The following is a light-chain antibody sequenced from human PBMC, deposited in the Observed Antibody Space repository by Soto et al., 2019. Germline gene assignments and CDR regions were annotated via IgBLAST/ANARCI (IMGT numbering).Light chain of an antibody. CDR1: SSDVGSYNR. J-gene: IGLJ2*01. V-gene: IGLV2-23*01. CDR3: CSYAGSRTLV. Sequence: QSALTQPASVSGSPGQSITISCTGTSSDVGSYNRVSWYQKYPGKAPKLMLYEGTKRPSGVSNRFSGSKSGNTASLTISGLQAEDEADYSCCSYAGSRTLVFGGGTKLTVL. CDR2: EGT.